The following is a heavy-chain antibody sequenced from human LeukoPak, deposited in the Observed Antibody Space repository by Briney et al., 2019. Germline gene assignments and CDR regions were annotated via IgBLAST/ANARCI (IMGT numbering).Heavy chain of an antibody. J-gene: IGHJ6*02. D-gene: IGHD6-13*01. CDR3: ARDGAAAPLDYYYGMDV. CDR1: GSTFSSYS. CDR2: ISSSSSYI. Sequence: PGGSLRLSCAASGSTFSSYSMNWVRQAPGKGLEWVSSISSSSSYIYYADSVKGRFTISRDNAKNSLYLQMNSLRAEDTAVYYCARDGAAAPLDYYYGMDVWGQGTTVTVSS. V-gene: IGHV3-21*01.